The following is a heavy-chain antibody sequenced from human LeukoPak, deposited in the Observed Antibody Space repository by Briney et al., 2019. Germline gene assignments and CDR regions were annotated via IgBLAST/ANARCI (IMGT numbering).Heavy chain of an antibody. V-gene: IGHV1-69*05. Sequence: SVKVSCKASGGTFSSYAISWVRQAPGQGLEWMGGIIPIFGTANYAQKFQGRVTITTDESTSTAYMELSSLRSEDTAVYYCARDQGGASGYYHYYYYYMDVWGQGTQVTVSS. CDR3: ARDQGGASGYYHYYYYYMDV. D-gene: IGHD3-3*01. CDR1: GGTFSSYA. CDR2: IIPIFGTA. J-gene: IGHJ6*03.